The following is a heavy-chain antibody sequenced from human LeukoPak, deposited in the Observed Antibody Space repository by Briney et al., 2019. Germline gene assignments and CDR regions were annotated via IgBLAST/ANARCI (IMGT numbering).Heavy chain of an antibody. CDR3: ARGLNYYDSSGRPHWYFDL. CDR2: IGST. Sequence: SETLSPTCTVSGGSISSGSYYWSWIRQPAGKGLEWVGHIGSTNYNHSLKSRVTISVDTSKNQFSLKLSSVTAADTAVYYCARGLNYYDSSGRPHWYFDLWGRGTLVTVSS. D-gene: IGHD3-22*01. J-gene: IGHJ2*01. V-gene: IGHV4-61*09. CDR1: GGSISSGSYY.